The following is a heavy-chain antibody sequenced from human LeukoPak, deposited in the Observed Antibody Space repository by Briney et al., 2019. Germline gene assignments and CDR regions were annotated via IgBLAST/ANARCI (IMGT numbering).Heavy chain of an antibody. CDR1: GFTFSSSA. Sequence: PGGSLRLSCAASGFTFSSSAMSWVRQAPGKGLEWVSAISNNGGYTYYADSVQGRFTISRDNSKSTLCLQMNSLRAEDTAVYYCARDLAYYYGMDVWGQGTTVTVSS. V-gene: IGHV3-23*01. CDR2: ISNNGGYT. J-gene: IGHJ6*02. CDR3: ARDLAYYYGMDV.